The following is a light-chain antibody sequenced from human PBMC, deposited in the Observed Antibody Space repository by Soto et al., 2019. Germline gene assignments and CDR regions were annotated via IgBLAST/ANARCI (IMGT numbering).Light chain of an antibody. CDR1: QGISTY. V-gene: IGKV1-9*01. CDR3: QQLNNYPLT. J-gene: IGKJ4*01. CDR2: GAS. Sequence: DIQLTQSPSFLSASVGDRVTITCRASQGISTYLAWYHQKPGKAPKLLIYGASTLQSGVPSRFSGSGSGTDFTLTISSLPPEDFATYYCQQLNNYPLTFGGGTKVEIK.